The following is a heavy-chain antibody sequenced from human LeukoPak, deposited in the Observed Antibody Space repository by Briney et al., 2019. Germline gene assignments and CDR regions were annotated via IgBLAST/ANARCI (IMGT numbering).Heavy chain of an antibody. CDR1: GFTFSSYG. J-gene: IGHJ3*02. D-gene: IGHD3-10*01. CDR3: AKGRGAFDI. Sequence: PGRSLRLSCVASGFTFSSYGMHWVRQAPGKGLEWVAVISNDGSNKYYADSVKGRFTIPRDNSKNTLYLQMNSLRAEDTAVYYCAKGRGAFDIWGQGTMVTVSS. CDR2: ISNDGSNK. V-gene: IGHV3-30*18.